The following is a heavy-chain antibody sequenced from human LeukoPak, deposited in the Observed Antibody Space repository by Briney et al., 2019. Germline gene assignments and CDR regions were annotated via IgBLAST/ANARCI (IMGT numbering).Heavy chain of an antibody. Sequence: GASLRLSCAASGFTFSSYSMNWVRQAPGKGLEWVSSISSSSSYIYYADSVKGRFTISRDNAKNSLYLQMNSLRAEDTAVYYCARDPSRGVRSEIGYWGQGTLVTVSS. V-gene: IGHV3-21*01. D-gene: IGHD3-10*01. CDR2: ISSSSSYI. CDR3: ARDPSRGVRSEIGY. CDR1: GFTFSSYS. J-gene: IGHJ4*02.